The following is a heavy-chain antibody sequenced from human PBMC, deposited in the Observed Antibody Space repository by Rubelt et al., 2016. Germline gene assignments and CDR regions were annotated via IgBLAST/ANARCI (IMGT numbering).Heavy chain of an antibody. CDR2: INHSGST. D-gene: IGHD3-22*01. J-gene: IGHJ4*02. CDR3: ARGKGYDSSGRSRPAPKGYYFDY. V-gene: IGHV4-34*01. Sequence: IRQPPGKGLEWIGEINHSGSTNYNPSLKSRVTISVDTSKNQFSLKLSSVTAADTAVYYCARGKGYDSSGRSRPAPKGYYFDYWGQGTLVTVSS.